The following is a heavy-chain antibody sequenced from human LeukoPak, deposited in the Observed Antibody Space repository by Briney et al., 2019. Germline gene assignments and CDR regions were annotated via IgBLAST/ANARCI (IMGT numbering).Heavy chain of an antibody. D-gene: IGHD4-17*01. Sequence: SETLSLTCTVPGGSISSYYWSWIRQPPGKGLEWIGYIYYSGSTNYNPSLKSRVTISVDTSKNQFSLKLSSVTAADTAVYYSARGGYGDYWFDPWGQGTLVTVSS. CDR3: ARGGYGDYWFDP. CDR2: IYYSGST. V-gene: IGHV4-59*01. CDR1: GGSISSYY. J-gene: IGHJ5*02.